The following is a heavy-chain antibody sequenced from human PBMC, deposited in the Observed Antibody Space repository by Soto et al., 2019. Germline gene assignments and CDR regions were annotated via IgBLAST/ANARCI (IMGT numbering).Heavy chain of an antibody. CDR1: GFTFSSFG. D-gene: IGHD5-18*01. V-gene: IGHV3-30*18. CDR2: ISYDGSTQ. Sequence: GGSLRLSCTASGFTFSSFGMHWVRQAPGKGLDWVAVISYDGSTQYYADSVKGRFTISRDNSKNTLYLQMNSLRTDDTAVYYFAKDREHTSMFMPFWGQAILVTGSS. J-gene: IGHJ4*02. CDR3: AKDREHTSMFMPF.